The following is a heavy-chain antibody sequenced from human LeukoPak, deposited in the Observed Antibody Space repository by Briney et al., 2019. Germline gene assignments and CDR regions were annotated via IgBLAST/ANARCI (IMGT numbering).Heavy chain of an antibody. Sequence: GGSLRLSCAASGFTFSSYSMNWVRQAPGKGLEWVSSISSSSSYIYYADSVKGRFTISRDNAKNSLYLQMNSLRAEDTAVYYCARDPVVGALLYYYYMDVWGKGTTVTISS. CDR2: ISSSSSYI. CDR1: GFTFSSYS. V-gene: IGHV3-21*01. CDR3: ARDPVVGALLYYYYMDV. D-gene: IGHD1-26*01. J-gene: IGHJ6*03.